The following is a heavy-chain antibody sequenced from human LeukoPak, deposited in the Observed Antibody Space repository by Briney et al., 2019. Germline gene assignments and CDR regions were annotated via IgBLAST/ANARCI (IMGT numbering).Heavy chain of an antibody. CDR1: GSTFSSYA. D-gene: IGHD6-19*01. J-gene: IGHJ4*02. V-gene: IGHV3-30*04. Sequence: GGSLRLSCAASGSTFSSYAMHWVRQAPGKGLEWVAVISYDGSNKYYADSVKGRFTISRDNSKNTLYLQMNSLRAEDTAVYYCARDTDSSGWYTQVNYFDYWGQGTLVTVSS. CDR3: ARDTDSSGWYTQVNYFDY. CDR2: ISYDGSNK.